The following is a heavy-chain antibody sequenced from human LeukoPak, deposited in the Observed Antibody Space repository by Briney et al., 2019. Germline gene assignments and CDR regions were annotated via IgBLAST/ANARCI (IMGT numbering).Heavy chain of an antibody. CDR1: GGSFISTTYY. D-gene: IGHD6-13*01. V-gene: IGHV4-39*07. Sequence: SETLSLTCTVSGGSFISTTYYWGWIRQPPGEGLEWIGSIDYSGSTYYNPSLKSRVTISVDTSKNQFSLNLSSVTAADTAVYSCARASGSSWYERRLHAYYYYMDVWGKGTTVTVSS. CDR3: ARASGSSWYERRLHAYYYYMDV. CDR2: IDYSGST. J-gene: IGHJ6*03.